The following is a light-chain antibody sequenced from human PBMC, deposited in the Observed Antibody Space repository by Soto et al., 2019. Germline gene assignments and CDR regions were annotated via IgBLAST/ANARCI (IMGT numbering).Light chain of an antibody. J-gene: IGKJ1*01. CDR2: STS. CDR1: QSISSTY. CDR3: KQSGSSTWT. V-gene: IGKV3-20*01. Sequence: EIVLTQSPGTLSLSPGERATLSCRASQSISSTYLAWYQHKPGQAPRLLIYSTSSRATGIPERFSGSGSGTDFTLTISRLEPEDFAVFYCKQSGSSTWTFGQGTKVDIK.